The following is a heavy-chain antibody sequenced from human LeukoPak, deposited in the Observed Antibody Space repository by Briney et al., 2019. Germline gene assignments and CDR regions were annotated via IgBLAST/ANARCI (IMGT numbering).Heavy chain of an antibody. V-gene: IGHV3-7*03. Sequence: GGSLRLSCAASGFPFTNYWMSWVRQAPGKGLEWVANIKEDGSDKYYVDSVKGRFTISRDSAKNSLYLHINSLRAEDTAVYFCAKLPNYDDSSTNYGWGQGNLVTVSS. CDR3: AKLPNYDDSSTNYG. CDR2: IKEDGSDK. CDR1: GFPFTNYW. D-gene: IGHD3-22*01. J-gene: IGHJ4*02.